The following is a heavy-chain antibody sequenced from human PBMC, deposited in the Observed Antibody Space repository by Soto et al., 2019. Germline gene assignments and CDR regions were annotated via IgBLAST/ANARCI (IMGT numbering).Heavy chain of an antibody. V-gene: IGHV4-39*01. D-gene: IGHD6-19*01. CDR1: GGSISSSSYY. Sequence: SETLSLPCTVSGGSISSSSYYWGWIRQPPGKGLEWIGSIYYSGSTYYNPSLKSRVTISVDTSKNQFSLKLSSVTAADTAVYYCARHSSSGWAYYYYYGMDVWGQGTTVTVSS. CDR2: IYYSGST. CDR3: ARHSSSGWAYYYYYGMDV. J-gene: IGHJ6*02.